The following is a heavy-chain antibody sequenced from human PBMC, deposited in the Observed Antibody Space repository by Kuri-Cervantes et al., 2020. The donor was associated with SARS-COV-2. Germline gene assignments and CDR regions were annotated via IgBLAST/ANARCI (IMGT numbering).Heavy chain of an antibody. CDR2: IDWDDDK. CDR1: GFSLSTSGMC. Sequence: SGPTLAKPTQTLTLTFPFCGFSLSTSGMCVSWIRQTPGKALEWLALIDWDDDKYYSTSLKTRVTISKDTSKNHVVLTMTNMDPVDTATYCCARMDYSYYYMDVWGKGTTVTVSS. J-gene: IGHJ6*03. V-gene: IGHV2-70*01. CDR3: ARMDYSYYYMDV.